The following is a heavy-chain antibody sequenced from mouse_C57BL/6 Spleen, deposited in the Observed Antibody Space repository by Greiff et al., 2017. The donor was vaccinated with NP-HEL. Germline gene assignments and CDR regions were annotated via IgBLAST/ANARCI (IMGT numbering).Heavy chain of an antibody. V-gene: IGHV1-52*01. J-gene: IGHJ1*03. Sequence: QVQLQQSGAELVRPGSSVKLSCKASGYTFTSYWMHWVKQRPIQGLEWIGNIDPSDSETHYNQKFKDKATLTVDTSSSTAYMQLSSLTSEDSAVYYCARRGNYYGGYFDVWGTGTTVTVSS. CDR1: GYTFTSYW. D-gene: IGHD1-1*01. CDR3: ARRGNYYGGYFDV. CDR2: IDPSDSET.